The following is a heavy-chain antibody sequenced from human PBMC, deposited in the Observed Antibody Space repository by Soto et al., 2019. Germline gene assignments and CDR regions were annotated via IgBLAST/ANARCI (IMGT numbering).Heavy chain of an antibody. J-gene: IGHJ4*02. CDR3: AKGGGDY. CDR2: ISSSGGST. D-gene: IGHD3-10*01. CDR1: GFTFSSYT. V-gene: IGHV3-23*01. Sequence: EVQLLESGGGLVQPGGSLRLSCAASGFTFSSYTMSWVRQGPGKGLEWVSGISSSGGSTVYADSVKGRFTISRDNFKNTLYLQMNSLRAEDTAVYYCAKGGGDYWGQGTTVTVSS.